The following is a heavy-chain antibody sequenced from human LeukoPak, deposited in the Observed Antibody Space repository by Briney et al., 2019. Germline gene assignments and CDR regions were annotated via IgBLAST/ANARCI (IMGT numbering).Heavy chain of an antibody. CDR3: AKGPKRYDVLTGYFVIETAFDI. Sequence: GGSLRLSCAASGFIFTNYGMHWVRQAPGKGLQWVAFIRYDGRNKYYADSVKGRFTISRDNSKNTLYVQMNSLRAEDTAVYYCAKGPKRYDVLTGYFVIETAFDIWGQGTMVIVSS. D-gene: IGHD3-9*01. CDR1: GFIFTNYG. J-gene: IGHJ3*02. V-gene: IGHV3-30*02. CDR2: IRYDGRNK.